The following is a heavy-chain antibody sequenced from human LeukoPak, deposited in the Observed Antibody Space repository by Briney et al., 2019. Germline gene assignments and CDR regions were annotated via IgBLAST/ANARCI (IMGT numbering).Heavy chain of an antibody. V-gene: IGHV1-2*02. Sequence: ASVKVSCKASGYTFTGYYMHWVRQSPGQGLEWMGWINPNSGGTNYAQKFQGRVAMTRDTSISTAYMELGRLRSDDTAVYYCARGSNDILTGSITQRGAFDIWGQGTMVTVSS. CDR1: GYTFTGYY. CDR3: ARGSNDILTGSITQRGAFDI. CDR2: INPNSGGT. J-gene: IGHJ3*02. D-gene: IGHD3-9*01.